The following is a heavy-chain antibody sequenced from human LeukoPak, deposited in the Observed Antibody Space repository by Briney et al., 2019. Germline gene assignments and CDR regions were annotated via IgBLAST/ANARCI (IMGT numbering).Heavy chain of an antibody. Sequence: GGSLRLSCAASGFTFSSYAMHWVRQAPGKGLEWVAVISYDGSNKYYADSVKGRFTISRDNSKNTLYLQVNSLRAEDTAVYYCARDAEYFDYWGQGTLVTVSS. CDR2: ISYDGSNK. J-gene: IGHJ4*02. CDR1: GFTFSSYA. V-gene: IGHV3-30*04. CDR3: ARDAEYFDY.